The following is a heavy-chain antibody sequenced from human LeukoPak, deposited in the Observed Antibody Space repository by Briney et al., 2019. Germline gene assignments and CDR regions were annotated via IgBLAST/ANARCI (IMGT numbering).Heavy chain of an antibody. CDR1: GGSISSYY. J-gene: IGHJ4*02. CDR3: ARVKGTIFGVGIIDY. D-gene: IGHD3-3*01. Sequence: PSETLSLTCTVSGGSISSYYWSWIRQPPGKGLEWIGYIYYSGTTNYNPSLKSRVTISVDTSKNQFSLKLSSVTAADTAVYYCARVKGTIFGVGIIDYWGQGTLVTVSS. CDR2: IYYSGTT. V-gene: IGHV4-59*12.